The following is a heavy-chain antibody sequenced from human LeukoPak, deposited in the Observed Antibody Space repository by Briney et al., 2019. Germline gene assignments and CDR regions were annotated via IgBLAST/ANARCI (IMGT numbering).Heavy chain of an antibody. Sequence: GGSLRLSCAASGFTFSSYVMHWVRQAPGKGLERVAIISYDGSNEYYADSVKGRFTISRDNSKNTLYLQMNSLRAEDTAIYYCAKNGDRGAYCSGGSCYPYYYYYIDVWGKGTTVTISS. CDR2: ISYDGSNE. D-gene: IGHD2-15*01. CDR3: AKNGDRGAYCSGGSCYPYYYYYIDV. V-gene: IGHV3-30*04. J-gene: IGHJ6*03. CDR1: GFTFSSYV.